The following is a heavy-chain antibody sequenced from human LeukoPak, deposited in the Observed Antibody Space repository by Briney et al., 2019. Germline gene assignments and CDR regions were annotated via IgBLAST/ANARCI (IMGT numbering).Heavy chain of an antibody. D-gene: IGHD6-19*01. J-gene: IGHJ6*02. CDR3: ASQSSGPGPAYYYYYGMDV. Sequence: ASVKVSCKASGYTFTGYYMHWVRQAPGQGLEWMGWINPNSGGTNYAQKFQGRVTMTRDTSTSTAYMELSRLRSDDTAVYYCASQSSGPGPAYYYYYGMDVWGQGTTVTVSS. CDR1: GYTFTGYY. CDR2: INPNSGGT. V-gene: IGHV1-2*02.